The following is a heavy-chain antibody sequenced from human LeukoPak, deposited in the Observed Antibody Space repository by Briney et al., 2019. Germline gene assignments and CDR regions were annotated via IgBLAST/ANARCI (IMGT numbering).Heavy chain of an antibody. D-gene: IGHD2-2*01. CDR2: IYSGGST. CDR1: GFTVSSNY. CDR3: AKVPYCSSTSCYGFDY. Sequence: PGGSLRLSCAASGFTVSSNYMSWVRQAPGKGLEWVSVIYSGGSTYYADSVKGRFTISRDNSKNTLYLQMNSLRAEDTAVYYCAKVPYCSSTSCYGFDYWGQGTLATVSS. V-gene: IGHV3-53*05. J-gene: IGHJ4*02.